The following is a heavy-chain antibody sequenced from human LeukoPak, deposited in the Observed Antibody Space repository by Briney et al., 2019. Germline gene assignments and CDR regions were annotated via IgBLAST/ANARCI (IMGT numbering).Heavy chain of an antibody. CDR2: INHSGST. J-gene: IGHJ4*02. CDR1: GGSISSYY. Sequence: TSETLSLTCTVSGGSISSYYWSWIRQPPGKGLEWIGEINHSGSTNYNPSLKSRVTISVDTSKNQFSLKLSSVTAADTAVYYCARRRYSSGWYALDYWGQGTLVTVSS. CDR3: ARRRYSSGWYALDY. D-gene: IGHD6-19*01. V-gene: IGHV4-34*01.